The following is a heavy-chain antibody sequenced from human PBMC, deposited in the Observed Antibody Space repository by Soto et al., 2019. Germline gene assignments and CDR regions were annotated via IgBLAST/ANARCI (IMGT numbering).Heavy chain of an antibody. CDR2: TKNKVSSYAT. Sequence: EVQLVESGGGLVQPGGSLRLSCAVSGFTLSDHFMDWVRQAPGKGLEWVGRTKNKVSSYATEYAASVKGRFTISRDDSYNSLYLQMSSLRTEDTAVYYCVAYLSDYVHWGQGTLVTVSS. J-gene: IGHJ4*02. CDR3: VAYLSDYVH. V-gene: IGHV3-72*01. D-gene: IGHD5-12*01. CDR1: GFTLSDHF.